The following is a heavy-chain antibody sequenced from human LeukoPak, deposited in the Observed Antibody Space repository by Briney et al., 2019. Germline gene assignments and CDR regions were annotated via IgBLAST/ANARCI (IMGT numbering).Heavy chain of an antibody. CDR1: GYTFTGYY. CDR2: INPNSGGT. V-gene: IGHV1-2*02. Sequence: GASVKVSCKASGYTFTGYYIHWVRQAPGQGLEWMGWINPNSGGTNYAQKFQGRVTMTRDTSISTAYMELGSLTSDDTAVYYCARGHCISTTCHQDYWGQGALVTVSS. D-gene: IGHD2-2*01. J-gene: IGHJ4*02. CDR3: ARGHCISTTCHQDY.